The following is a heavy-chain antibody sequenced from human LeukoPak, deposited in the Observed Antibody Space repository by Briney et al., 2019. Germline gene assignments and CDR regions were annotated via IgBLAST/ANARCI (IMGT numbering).Heavy chain of an antibody. V-gene: IGHV3-23*01. J-gene: IGHJ4*02. D-gene: IGHD6-19*01. CDR1: GFTFSNYW. Sequence: GGSLRLSCAASGFTFSNYWMTWVRQAPGKGLEWVSTITDDGYNTYSADSVKGRITFSRDNSKNTLSLQLRSLRAEDTAVYYCAKDLSYTSGASDHWGQGTLVTVSS. CDR2: ITDDGYNT. CDR3: AKDLSYTSGASDH.